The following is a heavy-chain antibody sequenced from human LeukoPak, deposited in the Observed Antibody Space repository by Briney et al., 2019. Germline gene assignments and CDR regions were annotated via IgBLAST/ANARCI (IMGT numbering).Heavy chain of an antibody. Sequence: GGSLRLSCAASGXTFSSYSMNWVRQAPGKGREWVSYISSSSTIYYADSVKGRFTISRDNAKNSLYLQMNSLRDEDTAVYYCARDRGYSGYDLGFFDYWGQGTLVTVSS. D-gene: IGHD5-12*01. CDR2: ISSSSTI. CDR3: ARDRGYSGYDLGFFDY. J-gene: IGHJ4*02. V-gene: IGHV3-48*02. CDR1: GXTFSSYS.